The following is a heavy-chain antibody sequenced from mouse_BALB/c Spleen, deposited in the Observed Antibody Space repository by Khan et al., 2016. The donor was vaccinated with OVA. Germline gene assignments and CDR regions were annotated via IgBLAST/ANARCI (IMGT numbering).Heavy chain of an antibody. Sequence: QIQLVQSGPELKKPGETVKISCKASGYTFISFGMNWVKQSPGKALKWMGWINTYTGEPTYADDFKGRSAFSLETSASTAYLQINNLKNEDTATYFCARPPYFSYTLDYWGQGTSVTVSS. J-gene: IGHJ4*01. CDR2: INTYTGEP. D-gene: IGHD2-10*01. CDR3: ARPPYFSYTLDY. CDR1: GYTFISFG. V-gene: IGHV9-3-1*01.